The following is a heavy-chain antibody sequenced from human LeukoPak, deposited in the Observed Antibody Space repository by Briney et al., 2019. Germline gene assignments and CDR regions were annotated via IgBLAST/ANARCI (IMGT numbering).Heavy chain of an antibody. CDR3: AELGVTMIGGV. Sequence: GRSLRLSCAASGFTFSSYEMNWVRQAPGKGLEWVSYNSSSGSTIYYAASVKGRFTISRDNAKNSLYLQMNSLRAEDTAVYYWAELGVTMIGGVWGKGTTVTISS. J-gene: IGHJ6*04. V-gene: IGHV3-48*03. CDR2: NSSSGSTI. D-gene: IGHD3-10*02. CDR1: GFTFSSYE.